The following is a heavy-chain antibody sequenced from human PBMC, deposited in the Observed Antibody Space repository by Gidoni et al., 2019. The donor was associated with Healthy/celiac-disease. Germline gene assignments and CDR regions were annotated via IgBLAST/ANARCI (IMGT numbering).Heavy chain of an antibody. CDR2: INPNSGGT. D-gene: IGHD6-13*01. V-gene: IGHV1-2*02. CDR1: GYTFTGYY. Sequence: QVQLVQSGAEVKKPGASVKVSCTASGYTFTGYYMHWVRQAPGQGLEWRGWINPNSGGTNYAQKFQGRVTMTRDTSISTAYMELSRLRSDDTAVYYCASWPSGKQQLVYDYFDYWGQGTLVTVSS. J-gene: IGHJ4*02. CDR3: ASWPSGKQQLVYDYFDY.